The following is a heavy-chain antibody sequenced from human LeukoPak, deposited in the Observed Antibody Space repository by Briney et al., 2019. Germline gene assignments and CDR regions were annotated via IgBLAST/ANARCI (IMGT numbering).Heavy chain of an antibody. V-gene: IGHV4-34*01. Sequence: SETLSLTCAVYGGSFSGYYWSWIRQPPGKGLGWIGEMNHSGSTNYNPSLKSRVTISVDTSKNQFSLKLSSVTAADTAVYYCARGGYCGGDCYFYYWGQGTLVTVSS. D-gene: IGHD2-21*02. CDR3: ARGGYCGGDCYFYY. CDR1: GGSFSGYY. J-gene: IGHJ4*02. CDR2: MNHSGST.